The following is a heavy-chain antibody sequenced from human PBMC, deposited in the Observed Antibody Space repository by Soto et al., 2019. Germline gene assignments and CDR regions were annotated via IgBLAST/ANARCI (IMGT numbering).Heavy chain of an antibody. Sequence: GGSLRLSCAGSGFTFTNYGLHWVRQAPGKGLEWVAVISYDGSNKYYADSVKGRFTISRDNSKNTLYLQMNSLRAEDTAVFYFARGYCSGGSCYLPDAFDIWGQGTMVTVSS. D-gene: IGHD2-15*01. J-gene: IGHJ3*02. CDR3: ARGYCSGGSCYLPDAFDI. CDR1: GFTFTNYG. CDR2: ISYDGSNK. V-gene: IGHV3-30*03.